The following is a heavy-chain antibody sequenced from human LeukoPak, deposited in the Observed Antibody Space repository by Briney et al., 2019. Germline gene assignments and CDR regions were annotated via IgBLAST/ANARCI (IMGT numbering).Heavy chain of an antibody. J-gene: IGHJ4*02. CDR1: GFTFDDHG. CDR2: IKWDGGST. Sequence: GGSLRLSCAASGFTFDDHGMSWVRQAPGTGLEWVSGIKWDGGSTGYEDTVKGRFTISRDNAKNSLYLQMNSLRAEDTALYYCARNVGSGYYYYFDYWGQGTLVTVSS. D-gene: IGHD3-22*01. V-gene: IGHV3-20*04. CDR3: ARNVGSGYYYYFDY.